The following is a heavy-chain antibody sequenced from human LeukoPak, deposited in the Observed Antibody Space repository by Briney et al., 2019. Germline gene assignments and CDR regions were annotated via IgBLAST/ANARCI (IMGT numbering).Heavy chain of an antibody. CDR1: GYTFTSYG. CDR2: ISTYDGHT. V-gene: IGHV1-18*01. D-gene: IGHD6-19*01. Sequence: ASVTVSCKASGYTFTSYGISWVRQAPGQGLEWMGWISTYDGHTKYAQKVQGRVTMTTDTSTNTAYMDLRSLRPDDTAVYYCARIEVAGTGLYFDYWGQGTLVTVSS. J-gene: IGHJ4*02. CDR3: ARIEVAGTGLYFDY.